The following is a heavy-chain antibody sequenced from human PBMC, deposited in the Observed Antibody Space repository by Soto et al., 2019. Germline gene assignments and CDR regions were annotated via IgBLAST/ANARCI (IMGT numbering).Heavy chain of an antibody. J-gene: IGHJ6*02. CDR1: GGTFSRYA. V-gene: IGHV1-69*13. CDR3: ARAERXAPEAGVTTFYYYGLDV. D-gene: IGHD4-4*01. CDR2: IIPIFATA. Sequence: SVKVSCKGSGGTFSRYAISWVRQAPGQGLDWMGGIIPIFATANYAQKFQGRVTITADESTSTVYMELSSLRSEDTAVYYCARAERXAPEAGVTTFYYYGLDVWGQGTTVTVSS.